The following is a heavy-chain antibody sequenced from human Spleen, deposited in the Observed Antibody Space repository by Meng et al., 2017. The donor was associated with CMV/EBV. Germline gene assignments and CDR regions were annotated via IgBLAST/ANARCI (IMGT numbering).Heavy chain of an antibody. V-gene: IGHV3-11*04. Sequence: GGSLRLSCAASGFTFSDYYMTWIRQAPGKGLEWVSYISSNGGSIYYADSVKGRFTISRDNAKNSLYLQMNSLRAEDTAVYYCARDIGTSAWGYFDYWGQGSLVTVSS. CDR1: GFTFSDYY. CDR3: ARDIGTSAWGYFDY. J-gene: IGHJ4*02. CDR2: ISSNGGSI. D-gene: IGHD2-2*01.